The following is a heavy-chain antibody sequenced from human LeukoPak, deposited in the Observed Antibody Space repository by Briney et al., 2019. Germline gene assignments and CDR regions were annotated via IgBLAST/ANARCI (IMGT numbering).Heavy chain of an antibody. D-gene: IGHD3-22*01. CDR1: GGSISSSSYY. V-gene: IGHV4-39*02. CDR2: ICYSGST. Sequence: PSETLSLTCTVSGGSISSSSYYCGWIRQPPGKGLEWIGSICYSGSTYYNPSLMSRVTISVDTSKNQFSLKLSSVTAADTAVYYCARDSMIVVVITTWNWFDPWGQGTLVTVSS. CDR3: ARDSMIVVVITTWNWFDP. J-gene: IGHJ5*02.